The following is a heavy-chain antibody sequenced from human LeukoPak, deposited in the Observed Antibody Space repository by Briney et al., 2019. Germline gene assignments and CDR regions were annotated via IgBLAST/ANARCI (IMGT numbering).Heavy chain of an antibody. CDR3: ARGSSKYDY. D-gene: IGHD6-13*01. CDR1: GFTFINYW. J-gene: IGHJ4*02. V-gene: IGHV3-74*01. CDR2: IIGDGSST. Sequence: GGSLRLSCAASGFTFINYWMHWVRQAPGKGLVWVSRIIGDGSSTSYADSVKGRFTNSRDNAKNSLYLQMNSLRAEDTAVYYCARGSSKYDYWGQGTLVTVSS.